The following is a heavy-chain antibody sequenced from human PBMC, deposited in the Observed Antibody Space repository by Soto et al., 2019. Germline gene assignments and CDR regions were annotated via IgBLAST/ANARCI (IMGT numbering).Heavy chain of an antibody. CDR3: ARSLPGTYGAFDL. Sequence: PGGSLRLYCAASEFTFRSYWMHWVRQSPGKGLVWVSRISGDGSSTTYADSVRGRFTISRDNAKNTVYLQMDSLRAEDTAVYYCARSLPGTYGAFDLWGQGTMVTVSS. CDR2: ISGDGSST. D-gene: IGHD1-7*01. V-gene: IGHV3-74*01. CDR1: EFTFRSYW. J-gene: IGHJ3*01.